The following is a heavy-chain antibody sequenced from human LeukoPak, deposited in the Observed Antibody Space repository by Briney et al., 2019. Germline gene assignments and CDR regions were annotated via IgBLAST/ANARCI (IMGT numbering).Heavy chain of an antibody. Sequence: QPGGSLRLSCAASGFMFSNHWMSWVLQAPGKGLEWVASIKQGGSEKYYVDSVRGRFTVSRDDAQSSLYLQMNSLRAEDTAVYYCARARGGDSLFDYWGQGTLVTVSS. J-gene: IGHJ4*02. CDR3: ARARGGDSLFDY. CDR1: GFMFSNHW. CDR2: IKQGGSEK. D-gene: IGHD2-21*02. V-gene: IGHV3-7*01.